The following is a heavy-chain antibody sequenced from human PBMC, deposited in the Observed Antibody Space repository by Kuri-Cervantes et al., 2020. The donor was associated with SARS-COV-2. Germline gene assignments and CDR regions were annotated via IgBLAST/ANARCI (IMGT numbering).Heavy chain of an antibody. D-gene: IGHD3-9*01. CDR2: IIPIFGTA. V-gene: IGHV1-69*13. J-gene: IGHJ6*02. CDR3: ASPRHYDILTEDYYGMDV. Sequence: SVKVSCKASGGTFSSYAISWVRQAPGQGLEWMGGIIPIFGTANYAQKFQGRVTITADESTSTAYMELSSLRSEDTAVYYCASPRHYDILTEDYYGMDVWGQGTTVTVSS. CDR1: GGTFSSYA.